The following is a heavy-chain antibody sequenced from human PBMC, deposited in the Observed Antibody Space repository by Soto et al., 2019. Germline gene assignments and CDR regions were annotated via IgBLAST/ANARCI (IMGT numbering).Heavy chain of an antibody. CDR3: ARDRRGSYLLGFDP. Sequence: ASVKVSCKASGYTFTSYGISWVRQAPGQGREWMGWISAYNGNTNYAQKLQGRVTMTTDTSTSTAYMELRSLRSDDTAVYYCARDRRGSYLLGFDPWGQGTLVTVSS. CDR1: GYTFTSYG. CDR2: ISAYNGNT. J-gene: IGHJ5*02. D-gene: IGHD1-26*01. V-gene: IGHV1-18*01.